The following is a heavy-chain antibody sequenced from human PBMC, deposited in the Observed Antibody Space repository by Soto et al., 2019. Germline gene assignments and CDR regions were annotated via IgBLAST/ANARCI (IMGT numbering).Heavy chain of an antibody. CDR1: GGSISSGNYY. D-gene: IGHD5-12*01. J-gene: IGHJ4*02. Sequence: SETLSLTCTVSGGSISSGNYYWSWIRQPPGKGLEWIGYIYYSGSTYYNPSLKSRVTISVDTSKNQFSLKLSSVTAADTAVYYCARSSDYVPLDYWGQGTLVTVSS. CDR2: IYYSGST. CDR3: ARSSDYVPLDY. V-gene: IGHV4-30-4*01.